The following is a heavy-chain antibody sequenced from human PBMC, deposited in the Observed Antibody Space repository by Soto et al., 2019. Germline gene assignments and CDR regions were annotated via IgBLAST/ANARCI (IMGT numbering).Heavy chain of an antibody. CDR2: IYSSGNT. D-gene: IGHD3-16*02. CDR3: ARFIRRPAFDI. Sequence: QVQLQESGPGLVKPSQTLSLTCTVSGGSISSDDYYWSWIRQHPGKGLECIGYIYSSGNTYYNPSLKSRVTISVDPSKNQFSLKLRSVTAADTAVYYCARFIRRPAFDIWGQGTMVTVSS. V-gene: IGHV4-30-4*01. CDR1: GGSISSDDYY. J-gene: IGHJ3*02.